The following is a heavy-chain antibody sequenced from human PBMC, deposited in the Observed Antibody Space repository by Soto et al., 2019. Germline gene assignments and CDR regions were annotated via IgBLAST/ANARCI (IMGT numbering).Heavy chain of an antibody. CDR1: VYTFTSYA. J-gene: IGHJ4*02. D-gene: IGHD6-19*01. Sequence: HVQLVQSGAEVKKPGASVKVSCKASVYTFTSYAMHWVRQAPGQRLEWMGWINAGNGNTKYSQKFQGRDTITRDTSASTAYMELSSLRSEDTAVYYCARGGYRSGWYPYYWGQGTLVTVSS. CDR2: INAGNGNT. V-gene: IGHV1-3*01. CDR3: ARGGYRSGWYPYY.